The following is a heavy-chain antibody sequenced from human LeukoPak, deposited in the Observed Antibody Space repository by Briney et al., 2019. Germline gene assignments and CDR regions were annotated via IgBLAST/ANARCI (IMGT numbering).Heavy chain of an antibody. D-gene: IGHD2-15*01. J-gene: IGHJ4*02. CDR2: ISYSGTT. V-gene: IGHV4-59*01. CDR1: GGSISSYY. CDR3: ARVYCSGRCPPDY. Sequence: SETLSLTCTVSGGSISSYYWGWIRQSPGKRLEWIGYISYSGTTNHNPSLKSRVTISVDTSKNQFSLKLRSVTAADTAVYYCARVYCSGRCPPDYWGQGTLVTVSS.